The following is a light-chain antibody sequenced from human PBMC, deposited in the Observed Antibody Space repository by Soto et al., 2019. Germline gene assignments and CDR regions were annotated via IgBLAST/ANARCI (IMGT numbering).Light chain of an antibody. Sequence: QSVLTQPASMSGSPGQSITISCTGTSSDVGSYTIVSWYQQHPGKAPKLLIYEGSERPSGVSSRFSASESGNRASLTISGLQAEDEADYYCHSYAGSKSDVFGIGTKVTVL. V-gene: IGLV2-23*01. J-gene: IGLJ1*01. CDR2: EGS. CDR1: SSDVGSYTI. CDR3: HSYAGSKSDV.